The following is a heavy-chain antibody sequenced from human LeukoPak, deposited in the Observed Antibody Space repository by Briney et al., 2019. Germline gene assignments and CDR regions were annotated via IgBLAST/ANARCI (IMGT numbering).Heavy chain of an antibody. D-gene: IGHD3-3*01. CDR2: IIPILGIA. CDR1: GGTFSSYA. J-gene: IGHJ5*02. CDR3: AREARFFLGFDP. Sequence: SVKVSCKASGGTFSSYAISWVRQAPGQGLEWMGRIIPILGIANYAQKFQGRVTITTDESTSTAYMELSSLRSEDTAVYYCAREARFFLGFDPWGQGTLVTVSS. V-gene: IGHV1-69*04.